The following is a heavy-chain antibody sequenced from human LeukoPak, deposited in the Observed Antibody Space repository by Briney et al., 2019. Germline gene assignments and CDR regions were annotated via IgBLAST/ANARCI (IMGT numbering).Heavy chain of an antibody. CDR3: ASSLGEYYDSSGYSY. J-gene: IGHJ4*02. V-gene: IGHV1-69*01. Sequence: SVKFSCKASGGTFSSYAISWVRQAPGQGLEWMGGIIPIFGTANYAQTFQGRVTITADESTSTAYMELSSLRSEDTAVYYCASSLGEYYDSSGYSYWGQGTLVTVSS. CDR2: IIPIFGTA. D-gene: IGHD3-22*01. CDR1: GGTFSSYA.